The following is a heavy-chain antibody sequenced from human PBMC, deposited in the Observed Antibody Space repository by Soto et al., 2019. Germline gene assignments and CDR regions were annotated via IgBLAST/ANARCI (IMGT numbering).Heavy chain of an antibody. J-gene: IGHJ6*03. CDR2: ISGDSAYI. V-gene: IGHV3-21*01. D-gene: IGHD6-19*01. Sequence: GGSLRLSCAVSGFTFRSYTMTWVRQAPGKGLEWVSSISGDSAYIYYADSVKGRFTISRDNARNSLLLQMNGLRAEDTAVYYCVRDFSTGWYPIFYMDVWGKGTTVTVSS. CDR3: VRDFSTGWYPIFYMDV. CDR1: GFTFRSYT.